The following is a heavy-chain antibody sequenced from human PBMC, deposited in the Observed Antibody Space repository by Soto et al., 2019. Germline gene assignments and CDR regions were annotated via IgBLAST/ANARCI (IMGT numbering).Heavy chain of an antibody. V-gene: IGHV4-59*08. J-gene: IGHJ4*02. Sequence: PSETLSLTCTASGGSINRYCWSWIRQPPGKGLEWIAYIFDSGNANYNPSLKSRVTISVDTSKNQFSLKLTSVTAADTAVYYCAGHRRTTVAKFYFDNWGQGALVTVSS. CDR2: IFDSGNA. CDR3: AGHRRTTVAKFYFDN. CDR1: GGSINRYC. D-gene: IGHD4-4*01.